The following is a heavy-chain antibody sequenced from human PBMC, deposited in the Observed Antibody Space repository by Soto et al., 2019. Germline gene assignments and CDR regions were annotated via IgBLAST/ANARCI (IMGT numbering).Heavy chain of an antibody. CDR1: GSTFTDAW. Sequence: GSLRLSCAVSGSTFTDAWMTWVRQASGKGPEWVGRIKSITDGGTTDYAAPVKGRFTISRDDSKNMLYLQMNSLKMEDTAVYYCTSDSAETVSTPATYGMDVWGQGTTVTVS. D-gene: IGHD2-2*01. CDR2: IKSITDGGTT. V-gene: IGHV3-15*01. CDR3: TSDSAETVSTPATYGMDV. J-gene: IGHJ6*02.